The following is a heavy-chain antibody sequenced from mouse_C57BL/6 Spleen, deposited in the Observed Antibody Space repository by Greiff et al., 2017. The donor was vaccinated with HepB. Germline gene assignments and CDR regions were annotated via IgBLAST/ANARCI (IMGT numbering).Heavy chain of an antibody. V-gene: IGHV1-55*01. D-gene: IGHD5-5*01. CDR3: ARTTSYYAMDY. Sequence: VQLQQPGGELVKPGASVKMSCKASGYTFTSYWITWVKQRPGQGLEWIGDIYPGSGSTNYNEKFKSKATLTVDTSSSTAYMQLSSLTSEDSAVYYCARTTSYYAMDYWGQGTSVTVSS. CDR1: GYTFTSYW. J-gene: IGHJ4*01. CDR2: IYPGSGST.